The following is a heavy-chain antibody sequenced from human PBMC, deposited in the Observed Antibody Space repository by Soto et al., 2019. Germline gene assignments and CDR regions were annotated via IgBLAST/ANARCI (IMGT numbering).Heavy chain of an antibody. Sequence: GEPLQISCKGSGYSFPSYWIGWVLQMPGKGLEWMGIIYPGDSDTRYSPSFQGQLTISAVKSSRTPYLQWSSLKASDRDMYYCARQAPTEAAAGNYGMDVWGQGSKVTVSS. J-gene: IGHJ6*02. CDR1: GYSFPSYW. CDR2: IYPGDSDT. CDR3: ARQAPTEAAAGNYGMDV. D-gene: IGHD6-13*01. V-gene: IGHV5-51*01.